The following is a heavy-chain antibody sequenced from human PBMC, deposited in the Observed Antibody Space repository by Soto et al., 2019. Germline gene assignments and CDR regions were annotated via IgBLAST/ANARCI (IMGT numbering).Heavy chain of an antibody. CDR3: ARASIAVAGTGGSWFDP. CDR1: GYTFTSYY. V-gene: IGHV1-46*01. J-gene: IGHJ5*02. D-gene: IGHD6-19*01. CDR2: INPSGGST. Sequence: ASVKVSCKASGYTFTSYYMHWVRQAPGQGLEWMGIINPSGGSTSYAQKFQGRVTMTRDTSTSTVYMELSSLRSEDTAVYYCARASIAVAGTGGSWFDPWGQGTLVTVSS.